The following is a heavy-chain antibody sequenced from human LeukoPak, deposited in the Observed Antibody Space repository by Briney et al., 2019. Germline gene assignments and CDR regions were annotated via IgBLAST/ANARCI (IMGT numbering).Heavy chain of an antibody. CDR3: ARVLFGVVEVRGSNYFDY. D-gene: IGHD3-16*01. V-gene: IGHV4-34*01. J-gene: IGHJ4*02. Sequence: SETLSLTCAVYGGSFSGYYWSWVRQPPATGKERVGEINHSGSANYNPTPKSLVTISVDTSKNKFSLKLSLVTAAAAAASDCARVLFGVVEVRGSNYFDYGGQRTLVTVSS. CDR2: INHSGSA. CDR1: GGSFSGYY.